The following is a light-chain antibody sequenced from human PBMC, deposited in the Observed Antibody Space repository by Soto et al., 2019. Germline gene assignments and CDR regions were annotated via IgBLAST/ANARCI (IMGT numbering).Light chain of an antibody. J-gene: IGLJ2*01. CDR3: QVWDSSSDHPEVV. CDR1: SSNIGSNY. CDR2: SNN. Sequence: QSVLTQPPSASGTPGQRVTISCSGSSSNIGSNYVYWYQQLPGTAPKLLIYSNNQRPSGIPERFSGSNSGNTATLTISRVEAGDEADYYCQVWDSSSDHPEVVFGGGTKLTVL. V-gene: IGLV1-47*02.